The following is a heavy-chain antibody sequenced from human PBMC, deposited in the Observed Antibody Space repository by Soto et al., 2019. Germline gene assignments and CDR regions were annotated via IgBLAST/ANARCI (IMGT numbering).Heavy chain of an antibody. J-gene: IGHJ4*02. CDR3: ARGDCSGGSCYYFDY. V-gene: IGHV4-59*01. CDR1: GGSISSYY. CDR2: IYYSGST. D-gene: IGHD2-15*01. Sequence: SETLSLTCTVSGGSISSYYWSWIRQPPGKGLEWIGYIYYSGSTNYNPSLKSRVTISVDTSKNQFSLKLSSVTAADTAVYYCARGDCSGGSCYYFDYWGQGTLVTVSS.